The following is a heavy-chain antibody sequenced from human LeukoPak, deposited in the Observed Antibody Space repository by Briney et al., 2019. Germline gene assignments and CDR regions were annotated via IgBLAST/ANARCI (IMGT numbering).Heavy chain of an antibody. CDR2: IDGSGVIR. D-gene: IGHD3-22*01. CDR1: GFTFKTHA. J-gene: IGHJ6*02. Sequence: PGGSLRLFCAASGFTFKTHAMSWVRQAPGEGLDWFSRIDGSGVIRSSEDSVKGRFTISRDNSKMTLTLQMNSLRAEDKAVYYCAKRLKRNYYYHYAMDVWGQGTTVAVSS. CDR3: AKRLKRNYYYHYAMDV. V-gene: IGHV3-23*01.